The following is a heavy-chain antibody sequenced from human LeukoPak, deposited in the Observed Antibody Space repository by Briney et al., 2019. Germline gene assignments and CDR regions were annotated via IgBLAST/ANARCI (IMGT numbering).Heavy chain of an antibody. J-gene: IGHJ5*02. Sequence: SVKVSCKASGGTFSSYAISWVRQAPGQGLEWMGRIIPILGIANYAQKFQGRVTITADKSTSTAYMELSSLRSEDTAVYYCARDPAKRTIDPWGQGTLVTVSS. V-gene: IGHV1-69*04. CDR1: GGTFSSYA. CDR3: ARDPAKRTIDP. CDR2: IIPILGIA.